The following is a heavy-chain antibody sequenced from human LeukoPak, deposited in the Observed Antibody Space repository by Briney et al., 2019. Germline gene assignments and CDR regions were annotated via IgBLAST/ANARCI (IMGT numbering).Heavy chain of an antibody. V-gene: IGHV1-2*02. CDR1: GYTFTSYA. CDR3: AREARVRENWFDP. Sequence: ASVKVSCKASGYTFTSYAMHWVRQAPGQGLEWMGWINPNSGGTNYAQKFQGRVTMTRDTPISTAYMELSRLRSDDTAVYYCAREARVRENWFDPWGQGTLVTVSS. D-gene: IGHD1-26*01. CDR2: INPNSGGT. J-gene: IGHJ5*02.